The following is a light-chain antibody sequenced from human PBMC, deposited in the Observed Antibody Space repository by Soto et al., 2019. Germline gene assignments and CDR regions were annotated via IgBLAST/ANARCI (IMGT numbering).Light chain of an antibody. J-gene: IGKJ1*01. CDR1: QSISSW. V-gene: IGKV1-5*01. CDR2: DAS. CDR3: QQDWT. Sequence: DIQMTQSPSTLSASVGDRVTITCRASQSISSWLAWYQQKPGKAPKLLIYDASSLESGVPSRFSGSGSGTEFTLTISSLQPDDFATYHCQQDWTFGQGTKVEIK.